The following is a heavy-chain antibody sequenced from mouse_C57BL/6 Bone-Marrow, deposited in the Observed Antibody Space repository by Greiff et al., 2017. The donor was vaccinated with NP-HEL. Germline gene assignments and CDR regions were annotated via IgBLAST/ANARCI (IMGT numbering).Heavy chain of an antibody. CDR3: TTWGWLIWFAY. V-gene: IGHV14-4*01. D-gene: IGHD2-3*01. Sequence: VQLQQSGAELVRPGASVKLSCTASGFNIKDDYMHWVKQRPEQGLEWIGWIDPENGDTEYASQFQGKATITADTSSNTAYLQLSSLTSEDTAVYYCTTWGWLIWFAYWGQGTLVTVSA. CDR1: GFNIKDDY. J-gene: IGHJ3*01. CDR2: IDPENGDT.